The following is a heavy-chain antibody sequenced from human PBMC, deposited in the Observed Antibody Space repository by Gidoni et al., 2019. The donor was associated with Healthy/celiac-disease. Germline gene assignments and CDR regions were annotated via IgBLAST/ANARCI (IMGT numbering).Heavy chain of an antibody. D-gene: IGHD1-26*01. CDR3: AKERIVGATELGFDY. J-gene: IGHJ4*02. CDR2: ISYDGSNK. CDR1: GFTFSSYG. Sequence: QVQLVESGGGVVPPGRSLRLSCAASGFTFSSYGMHWVRQAPGKGLEWVAVISYDGSNKYYADSGKGRFTISRDNSKNTLYLQMNSLRAEDTAVYYCAKERIVGATELGFDYWGQGTLVTVSS. V-gene: IGHV3-30*18.